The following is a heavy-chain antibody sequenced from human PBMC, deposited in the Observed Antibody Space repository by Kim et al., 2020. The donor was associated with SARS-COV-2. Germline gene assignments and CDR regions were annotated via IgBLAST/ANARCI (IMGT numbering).Heavy chain of an antibody. CDR3: ARLQRYRSGWYV. Sequence: SETLSLTCTVSGGSLSSSSYYWGWIRQPPGKGLEWIGTAYYIGNTYYNPSLKSRVTISVDTSNNQFSLKLGSVTAADTAVYYCARLQRYRSGWYV. J-gene: IGHJ2*01. CDR2: AYYIGNT. V-gene: IGHV4-39*01. CDR1: GGSLSSSSYY. D-gene: IGHD6-19*01.